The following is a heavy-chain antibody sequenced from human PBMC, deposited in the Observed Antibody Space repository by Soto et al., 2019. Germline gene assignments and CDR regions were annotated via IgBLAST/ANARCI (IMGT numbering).Heavy chain of an antibody. CDR2: VQMSGTT. CDR3: AKDRSTMRWSDP. D-gene: IGHD1-1*01. Sequence: ETLSLTCAVSGASVRSYHWSWIRQAAGKGLEWIGRVQMSGTTNYNPSLKTRVTMSLDTSRNEVSLTMTSVTAADTAVYFCAKDRSTMRWSDPWGQGILVTVSS. CDR1: GASVRSYH. J-gene: IGHJ5*02. V-gene: IGHV4-4*07.